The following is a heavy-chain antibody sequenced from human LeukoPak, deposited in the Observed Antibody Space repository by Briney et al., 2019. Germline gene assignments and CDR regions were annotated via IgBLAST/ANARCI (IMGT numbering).Heavy chain of an antibody. CDR2: IKQDGSEK. CDR1: GFTFSSYW. Sequence: GGSLRLSYAASGFTFSSYWMSWVRQAPGKGLEWVANIKQDGSEKNYVDSVKGRFSISRDNAKNSLYLQMNSVRGEDTAVYYCARDQGVAVAAPLGYYFDYWGQGTLVTVSS. J-gene: IGHJ4*02. CDR3: ARDQGVAVAAPLGYYFDY. D-gene: IGHD6-19*01. V-gene: IGHV3-7*01.